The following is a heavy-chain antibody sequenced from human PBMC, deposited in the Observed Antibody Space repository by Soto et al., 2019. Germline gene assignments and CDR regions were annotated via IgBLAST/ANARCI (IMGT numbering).Heavy chain of an antibody. J-gene: IGHJ4*02. CDR1: GFTFSGSA. CDR2: IRSKANNYAT. CDR3: TYFDAAAGVDY. D-gene: IGHD3-9*01. Sequence: EVQLVESGGGLVQPGGSLKLSCAASGFTFSGSAMHWVRQASGNGLEWVGRIRSKANNYATAYAASVKGRFTTSRDDSKNTAYRQMSSLKIEDTAVYYCTYFDAAAGVDYWGQGTLVTVSS. V-gene: IGHV3-73*02.